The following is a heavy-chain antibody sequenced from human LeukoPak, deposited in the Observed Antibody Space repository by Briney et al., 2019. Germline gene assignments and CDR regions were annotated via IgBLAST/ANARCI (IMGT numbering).Heavy chain of an antibody. CDR2: IYSGGST. J-gene: IGHJ6*03. CDR3: ARGGAGDGYNQYYYYYYMDV. Sequence: GGSLRLSCAASGFTVSSNYMSWVRQAPGKGLEWVSVIYSGGSTYYADSVKGRFTISRDNSKNTLYLQMNSLRAEDTAVYYCARGGAGDGYNQYYYYYYMDVGGKGTTVTVSS. CDR1: GFTVSSNY. D-gene: IGHD5-24*01. V-gene: IGHV3-66*02.